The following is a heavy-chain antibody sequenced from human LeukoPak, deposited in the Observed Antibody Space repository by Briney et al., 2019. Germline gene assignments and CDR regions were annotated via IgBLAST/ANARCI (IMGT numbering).Heavy chain of an antibody. CDR3: ARERQYYDILTGLLGAFDI. CDR1: GGSISSGDYY. CDR2: IYYSGST. D-gene: IGHD3-9*01. Sequence: SETLSLTCTVSGGSISSGDYYWSWIRQPPGKGLEWIGYIYYSGSTYYNPSLKSRVTISVDTSKNQFSLKLSSVTAADTAVYYCARERQYYDILTGLLGAFDIWGQGTMVTVSS. J-gene: IGHJ3*02. V-gene: IGHV4-30-4*01.